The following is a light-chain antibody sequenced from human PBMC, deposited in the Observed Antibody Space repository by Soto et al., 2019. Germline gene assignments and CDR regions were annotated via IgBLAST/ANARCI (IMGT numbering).Light chain of an antibody. CDR3: SSYTTSSTAV. Sequence: QSALTQPASVSGSPGQSITISCTGTSSDVGGYNYVSWYQQHPGKAPKLMIYNVSYRPSGVSDRFSGSKSDNTASLTISGLQAEDEADYYCSSYTTSSTAVFGGGTKLTVL. CDR2: NVS. J-gene: IGLJ2*01. CDR1: SSDVGGYNY. V-gene: IGLV2-14*01.